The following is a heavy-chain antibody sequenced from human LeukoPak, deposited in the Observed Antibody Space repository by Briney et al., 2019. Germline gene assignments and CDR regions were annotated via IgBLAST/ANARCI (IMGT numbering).Heavy chain of an antibody. J-gene: IGHJ4*02. V-gene: IGHV1-8*01. CDR2: MNPNSGNT. D-gene: IGHD2-15*01. Sequence: ASVKVSCKPSGYTFTIYDINWVRQAPGQGVEWMGWMNPNSGNTGYAQKFQGRVTMTRNSSITTAYMELSSLRSEDTAVYYCARRHGRCSDGSCYYPDYWGQGTLVTASS. CDR3: ARRHGRCSDGSCYYPDY. CDR1: GYTFTIYD.